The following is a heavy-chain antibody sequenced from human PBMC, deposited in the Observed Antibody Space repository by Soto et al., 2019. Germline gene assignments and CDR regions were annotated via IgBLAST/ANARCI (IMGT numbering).Heavy chain of an antibody. CDR1: GFTFDDYA. V-gene: IGHV3-9*01. Sequence: PGGSLRLSCAASGFTFDDYAIHWVRQAPGKGLEWVSGISWNSGSIGYADSVKGRFTISRDNAKNSLYLQMNSLRAEDTALYYCAKGRSYYYMDVWGKGTTVTVSS. CDR2: ISWNSGSI. CDR3: AKGRSYYYMDV. J-gene: IGHJ6*03.